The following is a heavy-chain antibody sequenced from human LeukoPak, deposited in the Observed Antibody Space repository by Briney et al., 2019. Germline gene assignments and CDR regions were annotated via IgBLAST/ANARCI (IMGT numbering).Heavy chain of an antibody. CDR2: ISGSGGST. Sequence: GGSLRLSCAASGFTFSSYAMSWVRQAPGKRLEWVSAISGSGGSTYYADSVKGRFTISRDNSKNTLYLQMNSLRAEDTAVYYCAKDPTMIVVVIPDYWGQGTLVTVSS. V-gene: IGHV3-23*01. CDR1: GFTFSSYA. D-gene: IGHD3-22*01. CDR3: AKDPTMIVVVIPDY. J-gene: IGHJ4*02.